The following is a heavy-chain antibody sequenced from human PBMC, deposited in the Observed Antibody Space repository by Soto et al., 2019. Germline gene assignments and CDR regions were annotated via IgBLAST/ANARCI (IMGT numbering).Heavy chain of an antibody. J-gene: IGHJ6*02. Sequence: GGSLRLSCAASGFTFSSYAMSWVRQAPGKGLEWVSAISGSGGSTYYADSVKGRFTISRDNSKNTLYLQMNSLRAEDTAVYYCANCLYGEAYYYGMDVWGQGTTVTVSS. CDR1: GFTFSSYA. D-gene: IGHD4-17*01. CDR3: ANCLYGEAYYYGMDV. V-gene: IGHV3-23*01. CDR2: ISGSGGST.